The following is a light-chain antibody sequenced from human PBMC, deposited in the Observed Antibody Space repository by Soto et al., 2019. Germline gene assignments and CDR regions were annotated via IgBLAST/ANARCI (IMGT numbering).Light chain of an antibody. J-gene: IGKJ4*01. CDR1: RGLTNY. V-gene: IGKV1-12*01. CDR2: AAS. CDR3: QQANSLPLT. Sequence: DIQMTQSPSSVSASVGDRVTISCRASRGLTNYLAWYQQKPGKAPKLLIYAASSLQSGVPSRFSCSGSGTDFTLTISSLQPEDFATYYCQQANSLPLTFGGGTKVEIK.